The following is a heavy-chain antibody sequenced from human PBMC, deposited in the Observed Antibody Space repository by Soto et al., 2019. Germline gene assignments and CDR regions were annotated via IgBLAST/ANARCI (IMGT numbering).Heavy chain of an antibody. J-gene: IGHJ3*02. V-gene: IGHV1-18*01. D-gene: IGHD3-9*01. CDR1: GYTFTSYG. Sequence: GASVKVSCKASGYTFTSYGISWVRQAPGQGLEWMGWISAYNVNTIYAQKLKGRVTMTTDTSTSTAYMELRSLSSDDTAVYYCARELTRGGVDRLELRYFDWLSPNAFDIWGQGTMVTVSS. CDR2: ISAYNVNT. CDR3: ARELTRGGVDRLELRYFDWLSPNAFDI.